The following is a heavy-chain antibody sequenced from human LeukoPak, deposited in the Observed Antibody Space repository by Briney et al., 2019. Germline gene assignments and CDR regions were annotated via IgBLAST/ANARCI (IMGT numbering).Heavy chain of an antibody. CDR3: ARDHSSSWPPYYFDY. V-gene: IGHV3-64*01. CDR2: INSNGGST. J-gene: IGHJ4*02. CDR1: GFTFSNYA. Sequence: GGSLRLSCAASGFTFSNYAMHWVRQAPGKGLEYVSAINSNGGSTYYANSVKGRFTISRDNSKNTLYLQMGSLRAEDMAVYYCARDHSSSWPPYYFDYWGQGTLVTVSS. D-gene: IGHD6-13*01.